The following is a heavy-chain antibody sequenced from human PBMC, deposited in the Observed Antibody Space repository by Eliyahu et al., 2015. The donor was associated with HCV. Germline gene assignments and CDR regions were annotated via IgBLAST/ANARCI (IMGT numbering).Heavy chain of an antibody. V-gene: IGHV4-34*01. CDR1: GGSFSGNY. J-gene: IGHJ6*02. CDR2: INHSGSI. Sequence: QVQLQQWGAGLLKPSETLSLTCAVYGGSFSGNYWSWFRQPPGKRLEWIGEINHSGSINYNPSLKSRVTISIDTSKNQFSLKLSSVTAADTAVYYCAREPRITIFGVVISNGMDVWGQGTTVTVSS. CDR3: AREPRITIFGVVISNGMDV. D-gene: IGHD3-3*01.